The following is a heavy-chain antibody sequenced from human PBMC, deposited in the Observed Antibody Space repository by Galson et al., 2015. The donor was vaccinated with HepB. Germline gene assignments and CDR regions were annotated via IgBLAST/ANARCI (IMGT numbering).Heavy chain of an antibody. CDR1: GFTFSDYY. Sequence: SLRLSCAASGFTFSDYYMSWIRQAPGKGLEWVSYISSSGSTIYYADSVKGRFTISRDNAKNSLYLQMNSLRADDTAVYYCARDPVATILGGWFDPWGQGTLVTVSS. V-gene: IGHV3-11*01. CDR3: ARDPVATILGGWFDP. D-gene: IGHD5-12*01. CDR2: ISSSGSTI. J-gene: IGHJ5*02.